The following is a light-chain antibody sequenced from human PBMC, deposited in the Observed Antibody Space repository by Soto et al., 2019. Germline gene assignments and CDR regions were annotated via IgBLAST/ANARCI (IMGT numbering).Light chain of an antibody. CDR2: WAS. Sequence: DIVMTQSPDSLAVSLGERATINCKSSQSVLYSSNNKNYLAWYQQKPGQPPRKLISWASARESGVPDRFSGSGSGIDFTLTISSLQAEDVAVYYCQQFYTTLGTFGQGTKLEIK. J-gene: IGKJ2*01. CDR3: QQFYTTLGT. CDR1: QSVLYSSNNKNY. V-gene: IGKV4-1*01.